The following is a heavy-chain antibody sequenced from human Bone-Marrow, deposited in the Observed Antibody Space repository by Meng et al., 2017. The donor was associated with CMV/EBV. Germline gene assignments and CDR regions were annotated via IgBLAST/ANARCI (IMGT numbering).Heavy chain of an antibody. V-gene: IGHV4-30-4*08. CDR3: ARRPLRGVRDSY. CDR1: GASISTGDYL. D-gene: IGHD3-10*01. J-gene: IGHJ1*01. CDR2: IYYIGTS. Sequence: SETLSLTCTVSGASISTGDYLWNWIRQPPGKGLEWVGRIYYIGTSSYNPSLQGRVTLSMDTSKKQFSLQLTSVTATDAAVYYCARRPLRGVRDSYWGQGILVTVSS.